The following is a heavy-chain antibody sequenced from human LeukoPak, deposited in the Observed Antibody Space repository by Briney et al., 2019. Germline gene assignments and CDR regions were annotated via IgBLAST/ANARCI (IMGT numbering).Heavy chain of an antibody. Sequence: SETLSLTCTVSGGSISSYYWSWIRQPSGKGLEWIGYIYYSGSTNYNPSLKSRVTISVDTSKNQFSLKLSSVTAADTAVYYCARSPYCSSTSCLNFDYWGQGTLVTVSS. D-gene: IGHD2-2*01. V-gene: IGHV4-59*08. J-gene: IGHJ4*02. CDR2: IYYSGST. CDR3: ARSPYCSSTSCLNFDY. CDR1: GGSISSYY.